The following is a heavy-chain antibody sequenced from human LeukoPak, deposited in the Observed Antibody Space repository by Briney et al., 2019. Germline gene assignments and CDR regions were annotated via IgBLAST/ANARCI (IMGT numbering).Heavy chain of an antibody. V-gene: IGHV3-30*03. J-gene: IGHJ4*02. Sequence: GGSLRLSCAASGFTFSDYYMSWIRQAPGKGLEWVAVIPYDGSNKYYADSVKGRFTISRDNSKNTLYLQMNSLRAEDTAVYYCARDPLGDSTYYFDYWGQGTLVTVSS. CDR3: ARDPLGDSTYYFDY. CDR2: IPYDGSNK. D-gene: IGHD2-21*01. CDR1: GFTFSDYY.